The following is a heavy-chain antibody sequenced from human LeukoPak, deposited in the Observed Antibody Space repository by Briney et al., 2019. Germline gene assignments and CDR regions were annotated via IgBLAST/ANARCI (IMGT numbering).Heavy chain of an antibody. CDR2: MSYDGRNK. CDR3: AREFSGDHTRGFDY. V-gene: IGHV3-30*03. J-gene: IGHJ4*02. Sequence: GGSLRLSCAASGFTFSRYAFHWVRQAPGKGLQWVAVMSYDGRNKYYSDSVKGRFTISRDNAKNSLYLQMNSLRAEDTAVYYCAREFSGDHTRGFDYWGQGTLVTVSS. D-gene: IGHD4-17*01. CDR1: GFTFSRYA.